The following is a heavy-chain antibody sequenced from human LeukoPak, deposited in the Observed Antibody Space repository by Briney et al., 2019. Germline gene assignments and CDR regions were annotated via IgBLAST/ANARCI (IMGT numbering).Heavy chain of an antibody. D-gene: IGHD4-23*01. CDR3: ARLNSNSGDS. Sequence: GEALKISCKGSGYSFTTYWIGWVRQMPGKGLEWMGIIYPGPSIPTSTPSFQAQVTLSAHKSISPAYLQWSILKTSYTAMYYCARLNSNSGDSWGQGTLVTVSS. J-gene: IGHJ5*01. CDR2: IYPGPSIP. V-gene: IGHV5-51*01. CDR1: GYSFTTYW.